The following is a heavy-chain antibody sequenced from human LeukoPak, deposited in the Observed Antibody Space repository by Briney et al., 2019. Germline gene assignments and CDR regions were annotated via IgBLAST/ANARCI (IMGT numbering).Heavy chain of an antibody. J-gene: IGHJ4*02. CDR3: AKAVRSGYFESPGY. Sequence: PGGSLRLSCAATGFTFKDYGMHWVRQPPGKGLEWVSSINWNGGGTDYADSVKGRFTISRDNSKNTLYLQMNSLRAEDTAVYYCAKAVRSGYFESPGYWGQGTLVTVSS. V-gene: IGHV3-20*04. CDR1: GFTFKDYG. D-gene: IGHD5-12*01. CDR2: INWNGGGT.